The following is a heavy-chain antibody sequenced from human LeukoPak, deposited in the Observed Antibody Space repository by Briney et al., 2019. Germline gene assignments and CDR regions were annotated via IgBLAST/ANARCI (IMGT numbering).Heavy chain of an antibody. J-gene: IGHJ6*02. V-gene: IGHV3-7*03. CDR1: GFTFSSYW. Sequence: GGSLRLSCAASGFTFSSYWMNWARQAPGKGLEWVASINHNGNVNYYVDSVKGRFTISRDNAKNSLYLQMGNLRAEDTAVYLCARGGGLDVWGQGATVTVSS. CDR2: INHNGNVN. CDR3: ARGGGLDV. D-gene: IGHD3-16*01.